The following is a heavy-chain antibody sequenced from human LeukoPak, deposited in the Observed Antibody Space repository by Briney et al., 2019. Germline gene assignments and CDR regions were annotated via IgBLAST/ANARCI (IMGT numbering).Heavy chain of an antibody. CDR2: MNPKSGST. J-gene: IGHJ3*01. Sequence: ASVKVSCKASGYTFTSYDINWVRQATGQGLEWMGWMNPKSGSTGYAQKFQGRVTFTRDTSIYTAYMELSSLRSKDTAAYYCARADYEGNNWNDDAFDFWGQGTMVTVSS. V-gene: IGHV1-8*03. CDR1: GYTFTSYD. D-gene: IGHD1-1*01. CDR3: ARADYEGNNWNDDAFDF.